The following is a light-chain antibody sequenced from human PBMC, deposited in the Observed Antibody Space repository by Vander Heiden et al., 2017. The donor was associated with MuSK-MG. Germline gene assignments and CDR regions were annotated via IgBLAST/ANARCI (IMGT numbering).Light chain of an antibody. CDR3: QQTDSTLWT. V-gene: IGKV1-39*01. Sequence: DIQMTQSPSSLSASVGDRVTITCRASQTISSHLNWYHQKPGKAPKLLIYAASSLQSGVPSRFSGSGSGTDFTLTISRLQPEDFATYYCQQTDSTLWTFGQGTKVEIK. CDR1: QTISSH. J-gene: IGKJ1*01. CDR2: AAS.